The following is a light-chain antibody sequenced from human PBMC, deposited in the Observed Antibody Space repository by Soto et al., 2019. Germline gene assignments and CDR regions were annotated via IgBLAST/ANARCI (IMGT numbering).Light chain of an antibody. V-gene: IGLV2-14*03. CDR2: AVS. CDR3: ISYTDRQSYL. Sequence: QCVRSHPASVCWSPGHLIAISCSGTSSDIGSYNHVAWYQQFPGKSPKLMIYAVSDRPPGVSDRFSGSKSGITASLTISGLQTEEEADYYCISYTDRQSYLFGTGTKVTXL. J-gene: IGLJ1*01. CDR1: SSDIGSYNH.